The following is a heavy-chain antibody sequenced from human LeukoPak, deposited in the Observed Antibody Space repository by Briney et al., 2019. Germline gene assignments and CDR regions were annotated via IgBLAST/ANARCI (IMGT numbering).Heavy chain of an antibody. J-gene: IGHJ4*02. V-gene: IGHV3-53*01. Sequence: GGSLRLSCAASGFTVSSNYMSWVRQAPGKGLEWVSVIYSGGSTYHADPVKGRFTISRDNSKNTLYLQMNSLRAEDTAVYYCARDEYCGGDCYSDWGQGTLVTVSS. CDR1: GFTVSSNY. CDR3: ARDEYCGGDCYSD. D-gene: IGHD2-21*02. CDR2: IYSGGST.